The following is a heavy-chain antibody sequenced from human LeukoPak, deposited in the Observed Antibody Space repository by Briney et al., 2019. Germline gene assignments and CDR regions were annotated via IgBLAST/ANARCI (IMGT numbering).Heavy chain of an antibody. D-gene: IGHD2-15*01. CDR1: GFTFGSYE. CDR3: ARAGWELRRSFDY. Sequence: QPGRSLRLSCAASGFTFGSYEMNWVRQAPGKGREWVSYISSSGSAIYYADSVKGRFTISRDNAKNSLYLQMNSLRAEDTAVYYCARAGWELRRSFDYWGQGTLVTVSS. CDR2: ISSSGSAI. J-gene: IGHJ4*02. V-gene: IGHV3-48*03.